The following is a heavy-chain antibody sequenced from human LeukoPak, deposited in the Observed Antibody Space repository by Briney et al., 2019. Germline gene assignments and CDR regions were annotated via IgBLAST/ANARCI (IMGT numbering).Heavy chain of an antibody. J-gene: IGHJ4*02. CDR3: ARVAYYDSSGYYPVPFDY. CDR2: ISRSSSYI. Sequence: GGSLRLSCAASGFTFSSYTMNWVRQAPGRGLEWVSSISRSSSYISYGDSVKGRFTISRDNAKNSLYLQMNSLRAEDTAVYYCARVAYYDSSGYYPVPFDYWGQGTLVTVSS. D-gene: IGHD3-22*01. V-gene: IGHV3-21*01. CDR1: GFTFSSYT.